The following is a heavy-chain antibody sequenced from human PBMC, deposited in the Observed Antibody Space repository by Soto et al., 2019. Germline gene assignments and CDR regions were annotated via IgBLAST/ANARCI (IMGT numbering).Heavy chain of an antibody. V-gene: IGHV3-72*01. CDR2: TRNRANSYTT. J-gene: IGHJ2*01. CDR1: GFTFSDHY. D-gene: IGHD1-26*01. Sequence: EVQLVESGGGLVQPGGCLRLSCAASGFTFSDHYIDWVRQAPGKGLEWVARTRNRANSYTTEYAASVKGRFTISRDNSKDSLYLQMNSLETEDTAVYYCTRSSGSYRYFDLWGRGTLVTVSS. CDR3: TRSSGSYRYFDL.